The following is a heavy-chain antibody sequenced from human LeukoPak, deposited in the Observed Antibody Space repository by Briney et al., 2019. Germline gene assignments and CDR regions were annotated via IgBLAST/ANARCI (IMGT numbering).Heavy chain of an antibody. Sequence: SETLSLTCTVSGGSIGSGSYYWSWIRQPAGKGLEWIGRIYTSGSTNYNPSLKSRVTISVDTSKNQFSLKLSSVTAADTAVYYCASDGSGSYDYYYYMDVWGKGTAVTVSS. V-gene: IGHV4-61*02. D-gene: IGHD3-10*01. J-gene: IGHJ6*03. CDR1: GGSIGSGSYY. CDR2: IYTSGST. CDR3: ASDGSGSYDYYYYMDV.